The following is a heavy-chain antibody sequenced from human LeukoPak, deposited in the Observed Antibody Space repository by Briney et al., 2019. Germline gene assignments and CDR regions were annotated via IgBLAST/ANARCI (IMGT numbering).Heavy chain of an antibody. CDR1: GGTFSNYA. CDR2: IIPILGIA. V-gene: IGHV1-69*04. J-gene: IGHJ4*02. CDR3: AREAWIQLYYYFDY. Sequence: GSSVKVSCKASGGTFSNYAISWVRQAPGQGLEWMGRIIPILGIANYAQKFQGRVTITADKSTSTAYMELSSLRSEDTAVYYCAREAWIQLYYYFDYWGQGTLVTVSS. D-gene: IGHD5-18*01.